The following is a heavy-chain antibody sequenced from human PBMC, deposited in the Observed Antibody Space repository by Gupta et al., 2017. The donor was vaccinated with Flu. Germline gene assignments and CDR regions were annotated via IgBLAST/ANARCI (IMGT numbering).Heavy chain of an antibody. Sequence: EAQLVESGGDLVQPGGSLRLSCVGSGFSFNFYSMNWVRQAPGKGLEWLSYISTSSGTMYYADSVRGRFTISRDNAKNSLYLKMNSLGDEDTAIDGCARDYRAGSWGGMDVWGQGTTVSVSS. CDR1: GFSFNFYS. CDR2: ISTSSGTM. D-gene: IGHD3-16*01. J-gene: IGHJ6*02. V-gene: IGHV3-48*02. CDR3: ARDYRAGSWGGMDV.